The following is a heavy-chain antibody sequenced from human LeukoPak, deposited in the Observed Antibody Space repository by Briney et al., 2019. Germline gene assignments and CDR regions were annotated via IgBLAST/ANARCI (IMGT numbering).Heavy chain of an antibody. V-gene: IGHV3-7*01. CDR1: GFTFSSYW. D-gene: IGHD3-10*01. J-gene: IGHJ4*02. CDR3: ARVMVRGVIILRYYFDH. CDR2: IKQDGSEK. Sequence: GGSLRLSCAASGFTFSSYWMSWVRQAPRKGLEWVANIKQDGSEKYYVDSVKGRFTISRDNAKNSLYLQMNSLRAEDTAVYYCARVMVRGVIILRYYFDHWGQGTLVTVSS.